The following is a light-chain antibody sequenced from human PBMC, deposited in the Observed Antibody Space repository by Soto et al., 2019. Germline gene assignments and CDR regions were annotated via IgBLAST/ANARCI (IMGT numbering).Light chain of an antibody. CDR2: LAT. V-gene: IGKV2-28*01. CDR1: RSLLQTNGNTY. Sequence: EIVMTQSPLSLPVTPVEPAYLSCRSSRSLLQTNGNTYLDWYLQKPGQSPQLLISLATNRASGVPDRFSGSGSGTDFTLQISRVEAEDVGVYYCMQALQTPFTFGGGTKVDIK. CDR3: MQALQTPFT. J-gene: IGKJ4*01.